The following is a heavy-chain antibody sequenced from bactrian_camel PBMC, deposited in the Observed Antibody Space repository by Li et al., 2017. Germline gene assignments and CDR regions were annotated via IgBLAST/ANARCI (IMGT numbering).Heavy chain of an antibody. CDR1: GDTYNTYC. CDR3: AAEDYCGGSWDLPENYLY. Sequence: QLVESGGGSVQAGGSLRLSCAAFGDTYNTYCMAWFCQAPGKERVGVAVRDRGGSTRYADSVKGRFTIAQDNAKNSVYLQMNSLRPEDTAMYYCAAEDYCGGSWDLPENYLYWGQGTQVTVS. V-gene: IGHV3S53*01. D-gene: IGHD6*01. CDR2: RDRGGST. J-gene: IGHJ4*01.